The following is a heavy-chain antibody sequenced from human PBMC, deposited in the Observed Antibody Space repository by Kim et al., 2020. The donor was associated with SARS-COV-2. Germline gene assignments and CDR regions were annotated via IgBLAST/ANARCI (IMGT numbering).Heavy chain of an antibody. D-gene: IGHD1-26*01. J-gene: IGHJ6*02. V-gene: IGHV4-34*01. Sequence: PSRKSRVTISVGATKNQISLKLSSVTAADTAVYYCARGREGLEFDGMDVWGQGTAVTVSS. CDR3: ARGREGLEFDGMDV.